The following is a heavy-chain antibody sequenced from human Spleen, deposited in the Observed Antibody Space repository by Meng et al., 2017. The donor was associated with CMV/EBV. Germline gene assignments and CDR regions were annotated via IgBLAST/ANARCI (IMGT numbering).Heavy chain of an antibody. CDR1: GDSIISSRYY. CDR2: IYYSGST. J-gene: IGHJ6*02. V-gene: IGHV4-39*07. Sequence: GSLRLSCTVSGDSIISSRYYWGWIRQTPGKGLEWVGSIYYSGSTYYNPSLESRVTISVDTSKNQFSLKLSSVTAADTAVYYCARGNNYGSGVYFSYYYGLDVWGQGTTVTVSS. CDR3: ARGNNYGSGVYFSYYYGLDV. D-gene: IGHD3-10*01.